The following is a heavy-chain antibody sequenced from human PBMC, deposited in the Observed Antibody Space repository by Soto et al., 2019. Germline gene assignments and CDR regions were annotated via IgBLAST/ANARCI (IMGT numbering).Heavy chain of an antibody. D-gene: IGHD4-17*01. CDR3: ARDHDYGIYYYYVMGV. CDR1: GFTFSNYA. J-gene: IGHJ6*02. Sequence: QVQLVESGGGVVQPGRSLRLSCAASGFTFSNYAMHWVRQAPGKGLEWVAVISYDGNKKYYAESVKGRFTISRDKSKNTLYLQMNSLITEDTAVYYCARDHDYGIYYYYVMGVWGQGTTVTVSS. CDR2: ISYDGNKK. V-gene: IGHV3-30-3*01.